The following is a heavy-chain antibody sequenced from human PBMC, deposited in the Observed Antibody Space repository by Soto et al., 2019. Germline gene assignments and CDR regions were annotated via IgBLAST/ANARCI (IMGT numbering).Heavy chain of an antibody. V-gene: IGHV5-10-1*01. CDR2: IDPSDSYT. CDR1: GYSFTSYW. J-gene: IGHJ1*01. D-gene: IGHD6-13*01. Sequence: PXESLNISCRGSGYSFTSYWISWVRQMPGKGLEWMGRIDPSDSYTNYSPSFQGHVTISADKSISTAYLQWSSLKASDTAMYYCARQLIAAAGTGRYFQHWGQGALVTVSS. CDR3: ARQLIAAAGTGRYFQH.